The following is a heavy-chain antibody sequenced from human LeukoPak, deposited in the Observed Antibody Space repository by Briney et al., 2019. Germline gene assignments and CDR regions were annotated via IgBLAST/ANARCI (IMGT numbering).Heavy chain of an antibody. D-gene: IGHD3-22*01. V-gene: IGHV4-59*01. Sequence: SETLSLTCTVSGGSISSYYWSWIRQPPGKGLEWIGYIYYSGSTNYNPSLKSRVTISVDTSKNQFSLKLSSVTAADTAVYYCARDGDYDPPFDYWGQGTLVTVSS. CDR1: GGSISSYY. CDR2: IYYSGST. J-gene: IGHJ4*02. CDR3: ARDGDYDPPFDY.